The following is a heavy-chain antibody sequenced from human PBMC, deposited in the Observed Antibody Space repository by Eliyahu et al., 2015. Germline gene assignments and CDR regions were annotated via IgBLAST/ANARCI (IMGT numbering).Heavy chain of an antibody. V-gene: IGHV4-59*02. Sequence: QLQLQESGPGLVKPSETLSLTCTVPGASVSSYYWSWIRQPPGKGLEWIGYVYYSGNTNYNPSLKSRVTFSVDMSKSQFSLNLTSVTAADTAVYYCARVFWKSGYPLLDYWGQGTLVTVSS. CDR3: ARVFWKSGYPLLDY. J-gene: IGHJ4*02. CDR1: GASVSSYY. CDR2: VYYSGNT. D-gene: IGHD5-12*01.